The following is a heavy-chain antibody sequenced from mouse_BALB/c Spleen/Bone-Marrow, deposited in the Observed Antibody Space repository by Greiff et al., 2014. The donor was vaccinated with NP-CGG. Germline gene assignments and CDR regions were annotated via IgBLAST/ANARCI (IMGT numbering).Heavy chain of an antibody. CDR2: INPGIGYT. J-gene: IGHJ4*01. CDR1: GYTFTSYW. CDR3: ARGNREAMDY. V-gene: IGHV1-7*01. Sequence: QVQLQQPGAELAKPGASVKMSCKASGYTFTSYWMHWVKQRPGQGLEWIGYINPGIGYTEYNQKFKDKATLTADKSSSTAYMQLISLTSEDSAVYYCARGNREAMDYWGQGTSVTVSS.